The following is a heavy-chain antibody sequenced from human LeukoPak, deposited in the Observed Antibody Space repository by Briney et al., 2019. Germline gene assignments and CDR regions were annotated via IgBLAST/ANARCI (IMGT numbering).Heavy chain of an antibody. V-gene: IGHV3-21*01. J-gene: IGHJ4*02. CDR2: ISSSSSYI. CDR3: ASRIIAAAGRAFDY. Sequence: SGGSLRLSCAASGFTFSSYSMNWVRQAPGKGLEWVSSISSSSSYIYYADSVKGRFTISRDNAKNSLYLQMNSLRAEDTAVYYCASRIIAAAGRAFDYWGQGTLVTVSS. D-gene: IGHD6-13*01. CDR1: GFTFSSYS.